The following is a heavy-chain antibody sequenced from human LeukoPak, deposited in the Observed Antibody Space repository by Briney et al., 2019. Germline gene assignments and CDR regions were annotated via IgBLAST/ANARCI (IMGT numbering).Heavy chain of an antibody. J-gene: IGHJ6*03. CDR1: EFTFNNYA. CDR3: AKALRETHRPVYSYYYMDV. CDR2: ISGRGGIT. V-gene: IGHV3-23*01. Sequence: PGGSLTLSCAASEFTFNNYAVSWVRQAPGQGLEWVSTISGRGGITYYADSVKGRFTISRYTSKSTVFLQMNSLRVDDTAVYYCAKALRETHRPVYSYYYMDVWGKGTTVTVSS.